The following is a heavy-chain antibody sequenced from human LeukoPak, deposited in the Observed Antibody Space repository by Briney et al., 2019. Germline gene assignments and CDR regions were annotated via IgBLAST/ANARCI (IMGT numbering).Heavy chain of an antibody. CDR1: GFTFSNAY. CDR3: TTTIVGVTTWFDP. J-gene: IGHJ5*02. CDR2: KNKTNGGTT. V-gene: IGHV3-15*01. Sequence: GGSLRLSCAASGFTFSNAYMSWVRQAPGKGLEWVGRKNKTNGGTTDYAAPVKGRFTISRDDSKNTLYLQMNSLKTEDTAVYYCTTTIVGVTTWFDPWGQGTLVTVSS. D-gene: IGHD1-26*01.